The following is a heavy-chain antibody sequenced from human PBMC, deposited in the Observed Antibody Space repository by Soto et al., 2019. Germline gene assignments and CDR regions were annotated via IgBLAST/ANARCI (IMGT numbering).Heavy chain of an antibody. CDR2: INHSGKT. J-gene: IGHJ6*02. CDR3: ARGGSLGYCSGGSCSYYYGMDV. V-gene: IGHV4-34*01. D-gene: IGHD2-15*01. CDR1: GGSFSGYY. Sequence: SETLSLTCAVYGGSFSGYYWTWIRQPPGRGLALLGEINHSGKTNYNPSLKSRVTMSVDPSKNQFSLKLSSVTAADTAVYYCARGGSLGYCSGGSCSYYYGMDVWGQGTTVTVSS.